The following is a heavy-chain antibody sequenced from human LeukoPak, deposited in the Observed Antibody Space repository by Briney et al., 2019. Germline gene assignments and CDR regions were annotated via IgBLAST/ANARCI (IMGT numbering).Heavy chain of an antibody. V-gene: IGHV3-33*04. Sequence: SGGSLRLSCAASGFIFSHYGMHWVRQAPGKGLEWVAVIWSEGSNRFYAGSVKGRFTISRDNSQNTVFLQMNSLRAEDTSMYYCARDAQRGFDYSNSLEYWGHGTLVTVSS. D-gene: IGHD4-11*01. J-gene: IGHJ4*01. CDR2: IWSEGSNR. CDR1: GFIFSHYG. CDR3: ARDAQRGFDYSNSLEY.